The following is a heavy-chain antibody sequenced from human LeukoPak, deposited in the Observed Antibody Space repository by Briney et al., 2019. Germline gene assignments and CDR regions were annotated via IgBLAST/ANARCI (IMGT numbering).Heavy chain of an antibody. CDR1: GFTFSSYA. Sequence: GGSLRLSCAASGFTFSSYAMHWVRQAPGKGLEWVAVISYDGSNKYYADSVKGRFTFSRDNSKNTLYLQMNSLRAEDTAVYYCATDGPHHDIDYWGQGALVTVSS. CDR3: ATDGPHHDIDY. CDR2: ISYDGSNK. D-gene: IGHD1-1*01. J-gene: IGHJ4*02. V-gene: IGHV3-30-3*01.